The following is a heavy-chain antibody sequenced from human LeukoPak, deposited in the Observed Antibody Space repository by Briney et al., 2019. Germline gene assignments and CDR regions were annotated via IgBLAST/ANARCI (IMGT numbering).Heavy chain of an antibody. Sequence: ASVKVSCKASGYTFTGYYMHWVRQAPGQGLERMGWINPNSGGTNYAQKFQGRVTMTRDTSISTAYMELSRLRSDDTAVYYCARDLTYYDSSGYSLGAFDIWGQGTMVTVSS. CDR1: GYTFTGYY. CDR2: INPNSGGT. CDR3: ARDLTYYDSSGYSLGAFDI. D-gene: IGHD3-22*01. V-gene: IGHV1-2*02. J-gene: IGHJ3*02.